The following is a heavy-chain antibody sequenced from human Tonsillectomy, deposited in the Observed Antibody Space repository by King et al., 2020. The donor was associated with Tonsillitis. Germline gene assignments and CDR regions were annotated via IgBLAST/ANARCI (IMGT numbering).Heavy chain of an antibody. Sequence: VQLQESGPGLVKPSQTLSLTCTVSGGSISSGDCYWSWIRQHPGKGLGGIGNIYYSGSTYYNPSLKSRVIISVDTSKNPFSLKLTSVTSADAAVYYCARDRTLGYGMDVWGQGTTVSVSS. CDR2: IYYSGST. J-gene: IGHJ6*02. CDR1: GGSISSGDCY. D-gene: IGHD3-16*01. V-gene: IGHV4-31*03. CDR3: ARDRTLGYGMDV.